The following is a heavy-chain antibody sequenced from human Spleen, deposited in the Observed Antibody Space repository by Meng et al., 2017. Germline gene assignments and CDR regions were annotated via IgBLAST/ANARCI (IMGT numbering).Heavy chain of an antibody. CDR2: IYYSGST. J-gene: IGHJ4*02. V-gene: IGHV4-59*01. Sequence: SETLSLTCTVSGGSINTYYWSWIRQPPGKGLEWIGYIYYSGSTNYNPSLKSRVTISVDTSKNQFSLKLSSVTAADTAVYYCAREGSPTGRLYYFDYWGQGTLVTVSS. CDR1: GGSINTYY. CDR3: AREGSPTGRLYYFDY. D-gene: IGHD2-8*02.